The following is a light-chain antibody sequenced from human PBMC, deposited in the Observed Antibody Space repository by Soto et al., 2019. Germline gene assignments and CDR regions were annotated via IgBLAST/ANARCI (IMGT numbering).Light chain of an antibody. J-gene: IGKJ5*01. Sequence: DIQMTQSPSSLSASVGGRVTITCQASQDISNYLNWYQQKLGKAPKLLIYDASNLETGVPSRFSGSGSGTDFTFAISSLQPEDIATYYCQQYSNLITFGQGTRLEIK. V-gene: IGKV1-33*01. CDR2: DAS. CDR1: QDISNY. CDR3: QQYSNLIT.